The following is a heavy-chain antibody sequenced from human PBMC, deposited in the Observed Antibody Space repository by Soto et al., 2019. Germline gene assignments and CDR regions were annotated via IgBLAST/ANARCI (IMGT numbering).Heavy chain of an antibody. J-gene: IGHJ4*02. D-gene: IGHD6-13*01. CDR3: ARAVGGDGSSWYRGGYDS. V-gene: IGHV1-2*04. CDR2: INPDSGGT. Sequence: GASVKVSCKASVYSFTAYYIHWVRQAPGQGLEWMGWINPDSGGTDYAQKFEGWVTLTRDTSIDTVYMELTRLKSNDTAVYYCARAVGGDGSSWYRGGYDSWGQGTQVTVSS. CDR1: VYSFTAYY.